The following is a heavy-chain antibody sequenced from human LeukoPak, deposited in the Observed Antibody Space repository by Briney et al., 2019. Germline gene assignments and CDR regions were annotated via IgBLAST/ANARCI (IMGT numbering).Heavy chain of an antibody. CDR3: ARGYYYDTSGYYPHDAFDI. CDR2: IYYSGST. J-gene: IGHJ3*02. D-gene: IGHD3-22*01. CDR1: GGSITNYY. V-gene: IGHV4-59*01. Sequence: PSETLSLTCTVSGGSITNYYWSWIRQPPGKGLEWIGYIYYSGSTNYNPSLKSRVTISVDTSKNQFSLRLNSVTAADTAVYYCARGYYYDTSGYYPHDAFDIWGQGTMVTVSS.